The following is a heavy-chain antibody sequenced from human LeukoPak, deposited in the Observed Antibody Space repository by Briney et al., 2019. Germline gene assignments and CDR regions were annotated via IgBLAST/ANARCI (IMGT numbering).Heavy chain of an antibody. D-gene: IGHD3-10*01. J-gene: IGHJ6*02. CDR3: ARRGARGGDYYYGMDV. Sequence: ASVKVSCKASGYTFTGYYMRWVRQAPGQGLEWMGWISAYNGNTNYAQKLQGRVTMTTDTSTSTAYMELRSLRSDDTAVYYCARRGARGGDYYYGMDVWGQGTTVTVSS. CDR2: ISAYNGNT. CDR1: GYTFTGYY. V-gene: IGHV1-18*04.